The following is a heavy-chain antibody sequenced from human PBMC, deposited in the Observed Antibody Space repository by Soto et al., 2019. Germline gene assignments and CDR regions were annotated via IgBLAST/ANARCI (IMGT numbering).Heavy chain of an antibody. V-gene: IGHV3-21*01. CDR3: ARDLKYCSGGSCQV. CDR1: GFTFSSYS. Sequence: EVQLVESGGGLVKPGGSLKLSCAASGFTFSSYSMNWVRQAPGKGLEWVSSISSSSSYIYYADSVKGRFTISRDNAKNSLYLQMNSLRTEDTAVYYCARDLKYCSGGSCQVWGQGTLVTVSS. CDR2: ISSSSSYI. J-gene: IGHJ4*02. D-gene: IGHD2-15*01.